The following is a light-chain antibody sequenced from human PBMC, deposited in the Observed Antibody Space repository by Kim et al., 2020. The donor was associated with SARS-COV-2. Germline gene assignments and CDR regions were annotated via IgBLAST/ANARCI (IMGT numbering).Light chain of an antibody. CDR3: CSYTIRSTSI. Sequence: QSALTQPPSVSGSPGQSVTISCTGTSSDIGDSNRVSWYQQPPGTAPKLMIYEVNNRPSGVPVRFSGSKSGNTASLTISGLQAEDEADYYCCSYTIRSTSIFGGGTQLTVL. CDR2: EVN. V-gene: IGLV2-18*02. J-gene: IGLJ2*01. CDR1: SSDIGDSNR.